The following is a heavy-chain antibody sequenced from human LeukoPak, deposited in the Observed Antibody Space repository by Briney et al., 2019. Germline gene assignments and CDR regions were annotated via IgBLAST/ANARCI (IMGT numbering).Heavy chain of an antibody. CDR1: GASISSNY. Sequence: PSETLSLTCTVSGASISSNYWSWIRQPPGKGLEWIGYIYASGSTNYNPSLKSRVTPSIDTPNTQFSLKLPSVPAADTAVYYCARHGRYDAFDIWGRGTMVTVSS. CDR2: IYASGST. V-gene: IGHV4-4*09. J-gene: IGHJ3*02. CDR3: ARHGRYDAFDI. D-gene: IGHD1-26*01.